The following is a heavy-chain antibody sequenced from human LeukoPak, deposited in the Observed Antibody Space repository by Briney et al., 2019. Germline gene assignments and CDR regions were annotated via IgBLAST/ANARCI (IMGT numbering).Heavy chain of an antibody. Sequence: GGSPRLSCAASGFTVSSNYMSWVRQAPGKGLEWVSVIYSGGSTYYADSVKGRFTISRDNSKNTLYLQMNSLRAEDTAVYYCARATRHPVNWVEYYFDYWGQGTLVTVSS. V-gene: IGHV3-53*01. CDR3: ARATRHPVNWVEYYFDY. J-gene: IGHJ4*02. CDR2: IYSGGST. D-gene: IGHD7-27*01. CDR1: GFTVSSNY.